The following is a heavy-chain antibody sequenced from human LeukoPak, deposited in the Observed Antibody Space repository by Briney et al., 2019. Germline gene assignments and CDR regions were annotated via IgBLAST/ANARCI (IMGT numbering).Heavy chain of an antibody. Sequence: PGGSLRLSCTASGLTFSTSGFNWVRQAPGKGLEWVASIGPTGSDRYYADSVKGRFTISRDNAKNSLYLQMNSLRAEDTAVYYCARDRCSSTSCYAAWGQGTLVTVSS. CDR1: GLTFSTSG. CDR3: ARDRCSSTSCYAA. CDR2: IGPTGSDR. J-gene: IGHJ4*02. V-gene: IGHV3-21*01. D-gene: IGHD2-2*01.